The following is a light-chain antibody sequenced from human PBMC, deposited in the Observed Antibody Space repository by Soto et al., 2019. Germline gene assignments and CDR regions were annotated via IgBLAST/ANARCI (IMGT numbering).Light chain of an antibody. CDR1: QTISTL. Sequence: DIQMTQSPSTLSASVGDRVTITCRASQTISTLLAWYQQRPGKAPNLLIYKASSLESGVPSRFSGSGSGTEFTLTLNSLQPDDFATYFCQQYSTYPWTFGQGTKVEVK. CDR2: KAS. J-gene: IGKJ1*01. CDR3: QQYSTYPWT. V-gene: IGKV1-5*03.